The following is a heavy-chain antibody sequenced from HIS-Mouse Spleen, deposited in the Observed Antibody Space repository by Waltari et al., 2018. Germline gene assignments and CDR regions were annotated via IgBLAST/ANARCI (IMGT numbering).Heavy chain of an antibody. Sequence: QLQLQESGPGLVKPSETLSLTCTVSGGSISSSSYYWGWIRQPPGKGLEWIESIYYSGSTYYNPSLKSRVTISGDTSKNQFSLKLSSVTAADTAVYYCARSGRLYGSGSYYFDYWGQGTLVTVSS. CDR2: IYYSGST. D-gene: IGHD3-10*01. V-gene: IGHV4-39*07. CDR3: ARSGRLYGSGSYYFDY. J-gene: IGHJ4*02. CDR1: GGSISSSSYY.